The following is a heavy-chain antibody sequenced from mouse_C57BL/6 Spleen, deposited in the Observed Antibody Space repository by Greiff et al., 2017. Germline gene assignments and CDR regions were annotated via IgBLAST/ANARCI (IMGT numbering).Heavy chain of an antibody. J-gene: IGHJ3*01. V-gene: IGHV1-82*01. Sequence: QVQLQQSGPELVKPGASVKISCKASGYAFSSSWMNWVKQRPGKGLEWIGRIYPGDGDTNYNGKFKGKATLTADKSSSTAYMQLSSLTSEDSAVDFCARGIPFAYWGQGTLVTVSA. CDR3: ARGIPFAY. CDR2: IYPGDGDT. CDR1: GYAFSSSW.